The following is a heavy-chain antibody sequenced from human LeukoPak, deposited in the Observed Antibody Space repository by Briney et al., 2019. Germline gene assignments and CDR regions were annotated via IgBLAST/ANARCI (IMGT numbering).Heavy chain of an antibody. CDR1: GGSISSSY. CDR3: ARQRSVARPSLDY. Sequence: PSETLSLTCTVSGGSISSSYWSWIRQPPGQGLEWIGYIYYSGSTAYNPSLKSRVTISVDTSKNQFSLKLTSVTAAETAVYYCARQRSVARPSLDYWGQGTLVTVSS. CDR2: IYYSGST. V-gene: IGHV4-59*08. J-gene: IGHJ4*02. D-gene: IGHD2-15*01.